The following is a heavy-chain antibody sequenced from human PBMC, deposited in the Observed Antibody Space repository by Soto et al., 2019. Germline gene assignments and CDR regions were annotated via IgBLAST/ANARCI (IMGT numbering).Heavy chain of an antibody. Sequence: SXTLSLTCTVSGGSISSSSYYWGWIRQPPVKGLEWIGSIYYSGSTYYNPSLKSRVTISVDTSKNQFSLKLNSVTAADTAVYYCSRAIYLYCSGGSCYLPDYWGLGTLVTXSS. J-gene: IGHJ4*02. CDR1: GGSISSSSYY. CDR2: IYYSGST. CDR3: SRAIYLYCSGGSCYLPDY. V-gene: IGHV4-39*01. D-gene: IGHD2-15*01.